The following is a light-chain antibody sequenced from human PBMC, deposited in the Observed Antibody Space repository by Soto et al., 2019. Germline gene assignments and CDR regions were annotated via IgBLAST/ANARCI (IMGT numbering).Light chain of an antibody. CDR1: QSVSTN. Sequence: EIVMTQSPATLSVSPGERATLSCRASQSVSTNLAWYQQKPGQAPRLLIYGASTRSTGIPARFSGSGAGTACTLTINSLQSEDVAVYYCQQVNDWPLTFGGGTKVEIK. J-gene: IGKJ4*01. V-gene: IGKV3-15*01. CDR2: GAS. CDR3: QQVNDWPLT.